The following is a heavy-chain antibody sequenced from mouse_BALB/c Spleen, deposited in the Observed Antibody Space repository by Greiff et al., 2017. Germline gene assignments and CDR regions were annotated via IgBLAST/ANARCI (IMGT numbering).Heavy chain of an antibody. CDR3: ARYDGAY. Sequence: VQLKESGAELVRPGALVKLSCKASGFNIKDYYMHWVKQRPEQGLEWIGWIDPENGNTIYDPKFQGKASITADTSSNTAYLQLSSLTSDDTAVYYCARYDGAYWGQGTTLTVSS. CDR1: GFNIKDYY. V-gene: IGHV14-1*02. CDR2: IDPENGNT. D-gene: IGHD2-14*01. J-gene: IGHJ2*01.